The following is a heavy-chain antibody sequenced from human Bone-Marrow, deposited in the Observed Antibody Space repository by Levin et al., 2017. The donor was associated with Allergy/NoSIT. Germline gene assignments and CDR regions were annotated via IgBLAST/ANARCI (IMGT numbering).Heavy chain of an antibody. CDR1: GFTFSSYA. CDR3: ARLNWGVLDV. D-gene: IGHD7-27*01. J-gene: IGHJ6*02. CDR2: ISSNGGST. V-gene: IGHV3-64*01. Sequence: PGGSLRLSCAASGFTFSSYAMHWVRQAPGKGLEYVSAISSNGGSTYYANSVKGRFTISRDNSKNTLYLQMGSLRAEDMAVYYCARLNWGVLDVWGQGTTVTVSS.